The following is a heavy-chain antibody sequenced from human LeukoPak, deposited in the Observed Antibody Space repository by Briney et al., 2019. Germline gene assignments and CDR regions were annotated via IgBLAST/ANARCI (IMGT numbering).Heavy chain of an antibody. CDR1: GYPLTNFY. J-gene: IGHJ4*02. Sequence: ASVKVSRKASGYPLTNFYVHWVRLAPGQGLEWLGWTHPVSGDTIYAQKFQGRITMTRNTSISTAYMELSSLRSEDTAVYYCARGRTIFGDPDYWGQGTLVTVSS. D-gene: IGHD3-3*01. V-gene: IGHV1-8*02. CDR2: THPVSGDT. CDR3: ARGRTIFGDPDY.